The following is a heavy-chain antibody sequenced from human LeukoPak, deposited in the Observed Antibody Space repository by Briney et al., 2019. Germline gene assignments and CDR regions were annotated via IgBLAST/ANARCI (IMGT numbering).Heavy chain of an antibody. Sequence: GGSLRLSCAAYGLTFSSYGMHWVRQAPGKGLEWVAFIRYDGSNKYYADSVKGRFTISRDNSKNTLYLQMNSLRAEDTAVYYCASDYVWGSYRRLDYWGQGTLVTVSS. CDR1: GLTFSSYG. J-gene: IGHJ4*02. D-gene: IGHD3-16*02. CDR2: IRYDGSNK. CDR3: ASDYVWGSYRRLDY. V-gene: IGHV3-30*02.